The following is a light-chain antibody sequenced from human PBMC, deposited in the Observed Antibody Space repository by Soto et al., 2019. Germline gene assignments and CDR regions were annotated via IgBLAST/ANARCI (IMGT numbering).Light chain of an antibody. V-gene: IGLV1-44*01. CDR3: ATWDDSRQGL. J-gene: IGLJ1*01. Sequence: QSVLTQPPSVSGTRGQRITLSCSGSTSNIESHAVNWYQQVPGTAPKLLIVTNNQRPSGVPDRFSGSKSGASASLAISGLQSEDEATYYCATWDDSRQGLFGTGTKLTVL. CDR1: TSNIESHA. CDR2: TNN.